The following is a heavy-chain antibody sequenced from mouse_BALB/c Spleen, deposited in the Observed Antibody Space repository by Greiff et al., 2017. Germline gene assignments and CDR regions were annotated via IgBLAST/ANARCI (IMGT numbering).Heavy chain of an antibody. D-gene: IGHD2-4*01. J-gene: IGHJ3*01. V-gene: IGHV1-69*02. CDR2: IYPSDSYT. CDR1: GYTFTSYW. CDR3: TRSTMITTGWFAY. Sequence: QVQLQQSGAELVRPGASVKLSCKASGYTFTSYWINWVKQRPGQGLEWIGNIYPSDSYTNYNQKFKDKATLTVDKSSSTAYMQLSSPTSEDSAVYYCTRSTMITTGWFAYWGQGTLVTVSA.